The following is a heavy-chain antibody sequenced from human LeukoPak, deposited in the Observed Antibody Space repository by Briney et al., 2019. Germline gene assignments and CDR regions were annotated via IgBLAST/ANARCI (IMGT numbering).Heavy chain of an antibody. CDR3: AILRAGTRDY. V-gene: IGHV4-34*01. J-gene: IGHJ4*02. Sequence: SETLSLTCAVYGGSFSGYYWSWIRLPPGKGLEWIGEINHSGSTNYNPSLKSRVTISVDTSKNQFSLKLSSVTAADTAVYYCAILRAGTRDYWGQGTLVTVSS. CDR2: INHSGST. D-gene: IGHD1-14*01. CDR1: GGSFSGYY.